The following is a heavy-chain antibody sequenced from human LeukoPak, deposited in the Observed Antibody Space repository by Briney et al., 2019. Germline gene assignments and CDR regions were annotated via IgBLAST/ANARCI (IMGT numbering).Heavy chain of an antibody. CDR1: GGTFSSYA. V-gene: IGHV1-69*05. J-gene: IGHJ4*02. CDR3: AREGRWLRTNPYFDY. CDR2: IIPIFGTA. Sequence: SVKVSCKASGGTFSSYAISWVRQAPGQGLEWMGGIIPIFGTANYAQKFQGRDTITTDESTSTAYMELSSLRSEDTAVYYCAREGRWLRTNPYFDYWGQGTLVTVSS. D-gene: IGHD5-24*01.